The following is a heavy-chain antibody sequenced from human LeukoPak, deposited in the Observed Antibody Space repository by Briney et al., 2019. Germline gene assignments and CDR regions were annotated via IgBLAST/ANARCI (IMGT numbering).Heavy chain of an antibody. CDR2: IYSSGST. CDR1: GGSIGGSGYF. CDR3: ARDRSSIGNVDC. J-gene: IGHJ4*02. Sequence: PSETLSLTCTVSGGSIGGSGYFWAWIRQPPGKGLEWIGGIYSSGSTYFNPSLKSRVNMSVDVSKNQFSLKLSSVTAADTAVYYGARDRSSIGNVDCWGQGTLVTVSS. D-gene: IGHD2-2*01. V-gene: IGHV4-39*07.